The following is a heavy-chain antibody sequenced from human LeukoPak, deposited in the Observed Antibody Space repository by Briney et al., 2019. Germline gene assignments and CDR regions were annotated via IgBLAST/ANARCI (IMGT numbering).Heavy chain of an antibody. CDR1: GFTFHQYA. V-gene: IGHV3-9*01. J-gene: IGHJ4*02. CDR2: ISWNSASI. CDR3: AKDKAPLYSGYDWDLDF. Sequence: GGSLRLSCAASGFTFHQYAIHWVRQVPGKGLEWDSGISWNSASIGYADSVKGRFTISRDNAKNSVYLQMNSLRAEDTALYYCAKDKAPLYSGYDWDLDFWGQGTLVTVSS. D-gene: IGHD5-12*01.